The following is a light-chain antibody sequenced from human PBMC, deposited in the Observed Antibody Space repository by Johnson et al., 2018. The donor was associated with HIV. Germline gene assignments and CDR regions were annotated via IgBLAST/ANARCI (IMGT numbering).Light chain of an antibody. V-gene: IGLV1-51*02. CDR3: GTWDNSLSIGYV. CDR2: END. CDR1: SSNIGNNY. Sequence: QSVLTQPPSVSAAPGQKVTISCSGSSSNIGNNYVSWYQQLPGTAPKLLIFENDKRPSGIPDRFSGSKSGTSATLGITGLQAGDEADYYCGTWDNSLSIGYVFATRTKVTVL. J-gene: IGLJ1*01.